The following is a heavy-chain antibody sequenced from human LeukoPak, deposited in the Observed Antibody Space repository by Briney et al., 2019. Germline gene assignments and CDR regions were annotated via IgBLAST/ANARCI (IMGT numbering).Heavy chain of an antibody. CDR3: ARVVVVPAARSYYYYYYMDV. J-gene: IGHJ6*03. CDR1: GFTFSSYG. D-gene: IGHD2-2*01. Sequence: SGGSLRLSCAASGFTFSSYGMHWVRQAPGKGLEWVAVIWYDGSNKYYADSVKGRFTISRENSKNTLYLQMNSLRAEDTAVYYCARVVVVPAARSYYYYYYMDVWGKGTTVTVSS. V-gene: IGHV3-33*08. CDR2: IWYDGSNK.